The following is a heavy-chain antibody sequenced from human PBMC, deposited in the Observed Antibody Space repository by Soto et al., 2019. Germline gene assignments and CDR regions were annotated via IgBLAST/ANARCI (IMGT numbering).Heavy chain of an antibody. J-gene: IGHJ5*02. Sequence: SETLSLTCTVSGDSISEYYWSWIRQPPGKGLEWIGYIYYSGSTNSNNPSLKSRVAISVDTSKNEFSLKLSSVTVADTAVYYCARHSSGTSFDPWGQGTLVTVSS. D-gene: IGHD3-10*01. CDR1: GDSISEYY. CDR3: ARHSSGTSFDP. CDR2: IYYSGST. V-gene: IGHV4-59*08.